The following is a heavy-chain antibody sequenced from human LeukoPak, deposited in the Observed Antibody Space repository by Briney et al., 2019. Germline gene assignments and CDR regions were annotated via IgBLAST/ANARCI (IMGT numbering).Heavy chain of an antibody. V-gene: IGHV1-2*02. CDR3: ARDRIAAPDDFDY. CDR2: INPNNGDT. CDR1: GCTFTDCY. J-gene: IGHJ4*02. D-gene: IGHD6-13*01. Sequence: ASVKVSCKASGCTFTDCYMHWVRQAPGQGLEWMGWINPNNGDTNYAQKFQGRVTMTRDTSINTAYVEVSRLRSDDTAVYYCARDRIAAPDDFDYWGQGTPVTVSS.